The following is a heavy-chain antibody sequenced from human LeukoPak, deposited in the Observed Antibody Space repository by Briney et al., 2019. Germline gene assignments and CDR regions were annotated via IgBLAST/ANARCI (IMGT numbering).Heavy chain of an antibody. CDR3: AREPRGYAFDI. Sequence: GSLRLSCVASGFTFSNAWMSWVRQAPGKGLEWVGRIKSKTDGGTTDYAAPVKGRFTISRDDSKNTLYLQMNSLRAEDTAVYYCAREPRGYAFDIWGQGTLVTVSS. V-gene: IGHV3-15*01. CDR2: IKSKTDGGTT. J-gene: IGHJ3*02. CDR1: GFTFSNAW.